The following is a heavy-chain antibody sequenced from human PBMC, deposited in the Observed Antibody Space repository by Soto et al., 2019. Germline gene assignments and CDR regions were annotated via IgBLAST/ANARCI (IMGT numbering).Heavy chain of an antibody. CDR2: ISGSGGST. V-gene: IGHV3-23*01. D-gene: IGHD5-18*01. Sequence: GGSLILSCAASGFTFSSYAMSWVRQAPGKGLEWVSAISGSGGSTYYADSVKGRFTISRDNSKNTLYLQMNSLRAEDTAVYYCAKRDSSQLWPMYYYYGMDVWGQGTTVTVSS. J-gene: IGHJ6*02. CDR3: AKRDSSQLWPMYYYYGMDV. CDR1: GFTFSSYA.